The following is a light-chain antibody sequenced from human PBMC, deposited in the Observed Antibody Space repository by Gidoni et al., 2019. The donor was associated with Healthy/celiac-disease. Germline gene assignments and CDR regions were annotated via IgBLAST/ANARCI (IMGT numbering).Light chain of an antibody. CDR3: QQRSNWPLT. CDR2: DAS. V-gene: IGKV3-11*01. CDR1: QSVSSC. Sequence: EIVLTQSPATLSLSPGERATLSCRASQSVSSCLAWYQQKPGQAPRLLIYDASNRATGIPARFSGSGSGTDFTLTISSLEPADFAVYYCQQRSNWPLTFGGGTKVEIK. J-gene: IGKJ4*01.